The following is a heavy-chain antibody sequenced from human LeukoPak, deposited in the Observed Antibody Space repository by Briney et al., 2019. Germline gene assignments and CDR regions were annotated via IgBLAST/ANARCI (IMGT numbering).Heavy chain of an antibody. CDR3: AREQGYYGSGLDY. V-gene: IGHV4-34*01. CDR1: GGSFSGYY. J-gene: IGHJ4*02. CDR2: INHSGST. D-gene: IGHD3-10*01. Sequence: SETLSLTCADYGGSFSGYYWSWIRQPPGKGLEWIGEINHSGSTNYNPSLKSRVTISVDTSKNQFSLKLSSVTAADTAVYYCAREQGYYGSGLDYWGQGTLVTVSS.